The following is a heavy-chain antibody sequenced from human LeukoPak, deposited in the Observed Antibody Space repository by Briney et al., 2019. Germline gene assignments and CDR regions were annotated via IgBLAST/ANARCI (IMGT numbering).Heavy chain of an antibody. CDR1: GDSVSSNSAA. V-gene: IGHV6-1*01. D-gene: IGHD6-13*01. J-gene: IGHJ6*03. Sequence: SQTLSLTCAISGDSVSSNSAAWNWIRQSPSRGLEWLGRTYYRSKWYNDYAVSVKSRITINPDASKNQFSLQLNSVTPKDTAVYYCARDRLAAAGKGTGYYYYYMDVWGKGTTVTISS. CDR3: ARDRLAAAGKGTGYYYYYMDV. CDR2: TYYRSKWYN.